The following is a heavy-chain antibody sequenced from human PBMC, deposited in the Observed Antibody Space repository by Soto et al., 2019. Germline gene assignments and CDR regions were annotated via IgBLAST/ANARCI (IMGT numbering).Heavy chain of an antibody. J-gene: IGHJ5*01. V-gene: IGHV1-18*01. D-gene: IGHD3-10*01. CDR2: ISAYNGNT. CDR1: GYTFTSYG. CDR3: ARDLGDFMVRGVIHNNRFAS. Sequence: GASVKVSCKASGYTFTSYGISWVRQAPGQGLEWMGWISAYNGNTNYAQKLQGRVTMTTDTSTSTAYMELRSLRSDDTAVYYCARDLGDFMVRGVIHNNRFASSAQGSLVTVSS.